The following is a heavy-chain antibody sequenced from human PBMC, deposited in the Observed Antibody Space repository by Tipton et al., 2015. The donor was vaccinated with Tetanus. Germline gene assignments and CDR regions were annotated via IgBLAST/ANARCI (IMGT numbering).Heavy chain of an antibody. CDR2: ISAYNGNT. CDR3: ARGKRGVVPAAIRPNDAFDI. J-gene: IGHJ3*02. Sequence: QMQLVQSGAEVKKPGSSVKVSCKASGGTFSSYAISWVRQAPGQGLEWMGWISAYNGNTNYAQKLQGRVTMTTDTSTSTAYMELRSLRSDDTAVYYCARGKRGVVPAAIRPNDAFDIWGQGTMVTVSS. D-gene: IGHD2-2*02. CDR1: GGTFSSYA. V-gene: IGHV1-18*01.